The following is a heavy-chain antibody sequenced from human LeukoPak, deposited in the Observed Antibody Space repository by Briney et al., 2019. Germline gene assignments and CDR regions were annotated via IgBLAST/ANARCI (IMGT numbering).Heavy chain of an antibody. V-gene: IGHV3-23*01. Sequence: GGSLRLSCAASGFTFSSYAMSWVRQAPGKGREWVSAISGSGGSTYYADSVKGRFTISRDNSKNTLYLQMNSLRAEDTAVYYCANGDLYYYFDYWGQGTLVTVSS. CDR3: ANGDLYYYFDY. J-gene: IGHJ4*02. D-gene: IGHD4-17*01. CDR2: ISGSGGST. CDR1: GFTFSSYA.